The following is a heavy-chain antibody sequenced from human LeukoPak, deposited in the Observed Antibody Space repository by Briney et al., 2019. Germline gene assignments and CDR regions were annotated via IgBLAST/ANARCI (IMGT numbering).Heavy chain of an antibody. V-gene: IGHV3-74*01. CDR1: GFTFTNHW. D-gene: IGHD6-6*01. Sequence: GGSLRLSCAASGFTFTNHWMHWVRQAPGMGLVWVSRLPPDELDIIYADSVKGRLTVSRDNSKHMVYLQINNLRAEDTAVYYCVGTIASRGSEYWGQGALVTVSS. CDR3: VGTIASRGSEY. CDR2: LPPDELDI. J-gene: IGHJ4*02.